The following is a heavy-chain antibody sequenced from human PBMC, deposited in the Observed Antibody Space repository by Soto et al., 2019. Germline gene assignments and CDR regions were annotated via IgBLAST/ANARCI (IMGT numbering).Heavy chain of an antibody. CDR2: INPNSGGT. CDR1: GYTFTGYY. V-gene: IGHV1-2*04. D-gene: IGHD2-2*01. Sequence: ASVKVSCKASGYTFTGYYMHWVRQAPGQGLEWMGWINPNSGGTNYTQKFQGWVTMTRDTSISTAYMELSRLRSDDTAVYYCARAGGRVPAAIRAKDAFDIWGQGTMVTVSS. CDR3: ARAGGRVPAAIRAKDAFDI. J-gene: IGHJ3*02.